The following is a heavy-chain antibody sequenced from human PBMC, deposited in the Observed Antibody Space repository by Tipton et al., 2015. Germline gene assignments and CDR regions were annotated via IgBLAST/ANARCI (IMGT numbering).Heavy chain of an antibody. Sequence: SLRLSCAASGFTFSTYAMTWVRQAPGKGLEWVSFISPSGIRTYYADSVKGRFTISRDNAKNSLYLQMNSLRAEDTAVYYCARCWHYYYYYGMDVWGQGTTVTVSS. CDR1: GFTFSTYA. CDR3: ARCWHYYYYYGMDV. J-gene: IGHJ6*02. V-gene: IGHV3-21*01. CDR2: ISPSGIRT.